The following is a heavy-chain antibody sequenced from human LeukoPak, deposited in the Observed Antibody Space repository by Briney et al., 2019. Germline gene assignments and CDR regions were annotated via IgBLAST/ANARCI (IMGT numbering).Heavy chain of an antibody. V-gene: IGHV3-21*01. CDR1: GFTFSSYS. CDR3: ARVPADY. D-gene: IGHD2-2*01. CDR2: ISGTSSYI. J-gene: IGHJ4*02. Sequence: GGSLRLSCAASGFTFSSYSMSWVRQAPGKGLEWVSSISGTSSYIYYADSVKGRLTISRDNAKNSLYLQMNSLRAEDTAVYYCARVPADYWGQGTLVTVSS.